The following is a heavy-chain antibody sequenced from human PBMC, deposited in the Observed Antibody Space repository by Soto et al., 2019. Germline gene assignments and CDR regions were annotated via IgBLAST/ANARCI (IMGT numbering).Heavy chain of an antibody. V-gene: IGHV6-1*01. CDR1: GDSVSSNSAA. Sequence: QVQLQESGPGLGKPSQTLSLTCAISGDSVSSNSAAWNWIRLSPSRGLEWLARTYYRSRWYNDYEVSVSSRITVNPDTSKNQFSLQLTSVTPEDTAVYYCAGTTSHQWYYMDVWGKGTTVTVSS. CDR3: AGTTSHQWYYMDV. J-gene: IGHJ6*03. CDR2: TYYRSRWYN. D-gene: IGHD1-7*01.